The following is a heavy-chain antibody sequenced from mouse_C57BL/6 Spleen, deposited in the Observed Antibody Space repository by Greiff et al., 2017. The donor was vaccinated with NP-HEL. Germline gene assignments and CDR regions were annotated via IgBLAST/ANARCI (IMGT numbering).Heavy chain of an antibody. D-gene: IGHD1-1*01. J-gene: IGHJ4*01. V-gene: IGHV7-3*01. CDR2: IRNKANGYTT. CDR1: GFTFTDYY. CDR3: ASSYYYGSSLYAMDY. Sequence: EVQVVESGGGLVQPGGSLSLSCAASGFTFTDYYMSWVRQPPGKALEWLGFIRNKANGYTTEYSASVKGRFTISRDNSQSILYLQMNALRAEDSATYYCASSYYYGSSLYAMDYWGQGTSVTVSS.